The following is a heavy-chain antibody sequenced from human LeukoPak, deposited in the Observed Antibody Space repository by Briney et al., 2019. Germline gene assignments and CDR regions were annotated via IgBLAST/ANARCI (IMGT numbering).Heavy chain of an antibody. CDR2: ISYDGSNK. CDR3: ARDYDSSGYVDY. CDR1: GFTFSSYA. J-gene: IGHJ4*02. V-gene: IGHV3-30*01. D-gene: IGHD3-22*01. Sequence: GGSLRLSCAASGFTFSSYAMHWVRQAPSKGLEWVAVISYDGSNKYYADSVKGRFTISRDNSKNTLYLHMNSLRAEDTAVYYCARDYDSSGYVDYWGQGTLVTVSS.